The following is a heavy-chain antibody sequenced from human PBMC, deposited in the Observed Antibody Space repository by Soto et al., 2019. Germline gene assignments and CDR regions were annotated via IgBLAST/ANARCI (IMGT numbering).Heavy chain of an antibody. J-gene: IGHJ4*02. V-gene: IGHV4-31*03. CDR1: GDSIGSGGHY. Sequence: SETLSLTCIVSGDSIGSGGHYWNWIRQHPEKGLEWIGYIYYSGSTHYNPSLRSRLRISLDTSKNQFFLRLTSVTAADTARYYCERDKGLALTVWGYWGQGIQVTVSS. CDR2: IYYSGST. CDR3: ERDKGLALTVWGY. D-gene: IGHD7-27*01.